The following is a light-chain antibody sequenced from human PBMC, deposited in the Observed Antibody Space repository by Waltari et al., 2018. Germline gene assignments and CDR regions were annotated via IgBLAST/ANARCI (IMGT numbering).Light chain of an antibody. CDR1: STDIGSFGL. Sequence: QSALTQPASVSGSPGQSITISCTGTSTDIGSFGLVSWYPQHPGRAPTLIIYYLTRRPSDTSDRCFGSKSGNTASLTISGLLAEDEADYYCSSYTSDTTHVVFGGGTKLTVL. J-gene: IGLJ2*01. CDR3: SSYTSDTTHVV. V-gene: IGLV2-23*02. CDR2: YLT.